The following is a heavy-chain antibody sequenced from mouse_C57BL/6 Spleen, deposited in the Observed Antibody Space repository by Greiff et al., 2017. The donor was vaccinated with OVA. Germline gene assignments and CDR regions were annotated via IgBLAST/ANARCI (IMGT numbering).Heavy chain of an antibody. CDR1: GYTFTSYG. D-gene: IGHD1-1*01. J-gene: IGHJ2*01. CDR3: ARREALITTVVDDY. V-gene: IGHV1-81*01. Sequence: QVQLQQSGAELARPGASVKLSCKASGYTFTSYGISWVKQRTGQGLEWIGEIYPRSGNTYYNEKFKGKATLTADKSSSTAYMELRSLTSEDSAVYFCARREALITTVVDDYWGKGTTLTVSS. CDR2: IYPRSGNT.